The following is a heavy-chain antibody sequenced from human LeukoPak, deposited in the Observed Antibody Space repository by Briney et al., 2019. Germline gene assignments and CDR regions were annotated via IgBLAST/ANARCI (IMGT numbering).Heavy chain of an antibody. D-gene: IGHD6-19*01. CDR2: ISGSGGST. V-gene: IGHV3-23*01. CDR3: AKDYSSGWFYGMDV. Sequence: GGSLRLSCAASGFTFSSSAMSWVRQAPGKGLEWVSAISGSGGSTYYADSVKGRFTISRDNSKNTLYLQMNSLRAEDTAVYYCAKDYSSGWFYGMDVWGQGTTVTVSS. J-gene: IGHJ6*02. CDR1: GFTFSSSA.